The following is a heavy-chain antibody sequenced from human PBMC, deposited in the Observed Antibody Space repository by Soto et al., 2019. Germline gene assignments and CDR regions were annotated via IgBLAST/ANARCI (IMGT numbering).Heavy chain of an antibody. Sequence: GGSLRLSCAASGFTFSSYEMNWVRQAPGKGLEWVSYISSSGSTIYYADSVKGRFTISRDNAKNSLYLQMNSLRAEDTAVYYCATPLKQLVRTEGYSYYGMDVWGQGTTVTVSS. CDR3: ATPLKQLVRTEGYSYYGMDV. CDR2: ISSSGSTI. D-gene: IGHD6-6*01. V-gene: IGHV3-48*03. J-gene: IGHJ6*02. CDR1: GFTFSSYE.